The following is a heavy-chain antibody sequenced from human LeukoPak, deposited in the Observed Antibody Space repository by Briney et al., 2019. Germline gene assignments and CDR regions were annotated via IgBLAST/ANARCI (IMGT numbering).Heavy chain of an antibody. CDR1: GGSFSAHY. CDR3: ARGYCSSTSCYFGYYYYGMDV. D-gene: IGHD2-2*01. J-gene: IGHJ6*02. V-gene: IGHV4-34*01. Sequence: SETLSLTCAVYGGSFSAHYWNWIRQPPGKGLEWIGEINPSGSTNYNPSLKSRVTISLDTSKNQFSLKLSSVTAADTAVYYCARGYCSSTSCYFGYYYYGMDVWGQGTTVTVSS. CDR2: INPSGST.